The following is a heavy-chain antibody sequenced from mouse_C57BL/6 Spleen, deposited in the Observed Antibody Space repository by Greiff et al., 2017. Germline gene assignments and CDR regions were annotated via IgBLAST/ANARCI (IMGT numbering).Heavy chain of an antibody. CDR1: GYSITSGYY. CDR2: ISYDGSN. J-gene: IGHJ2*01. CDR3: ARLYDGYSDY. Sequence: DVKLQESGPGLVKPSQSLSLTCSVTGYSITSGYYWNWIRQFPGNKLEWMGYISYDGSNNYNPSLKNRISITRDTSKNQFFLKLNSVTTEDTATYYCARLYDGYSDYWGQGTTLTVSS. V-gene: IGHV3-6*01. D-gene: IGHD2-3*01.